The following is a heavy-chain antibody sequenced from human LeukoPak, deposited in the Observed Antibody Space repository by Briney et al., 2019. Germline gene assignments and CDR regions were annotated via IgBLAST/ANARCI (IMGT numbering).Heavy chain of an antibody. CDR1: GGSISSSSYY. Sequence: SETLSLTCTVSGGSISSSSYYWGWLRQPPGKGMEWIGSIYYSGSTYYNPSLKSRVTISVDTSKNQFSLKLSPVTAADTAVYYCAKVLTYSLSSSSGGYGFDYWGQGTLVTVSS. V-gene: IGHV4-39*07. J-gene: IGHJ4*02. CDR3: AKVLTYSLSSSSGGYGFDY. CDR2: IYYSGST. D-gene: IGHD6-6*01.